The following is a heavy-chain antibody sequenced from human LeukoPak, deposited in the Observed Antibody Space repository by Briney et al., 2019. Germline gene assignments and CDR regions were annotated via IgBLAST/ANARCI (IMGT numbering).Heavy chain of an antibody. CDR1: EFIFSDYA. V-gene: IGHV3-23*05. J-gene: IGHJ4*02. D-gene: IGHD6-19*01. CDR2: IDKTTYPT. CDR3: AKLEGATIPGWFNDY. Sequence: GGSLRLSCAASEFIFSDYAMGWVRQAPGKGLEWVSTIDKTTYPTFYADSVKGRFTISRDNSKYTLYLQMNSLRTEDTAVYFCAKLEGATIPGWFNDYWGQGILVTVSS.